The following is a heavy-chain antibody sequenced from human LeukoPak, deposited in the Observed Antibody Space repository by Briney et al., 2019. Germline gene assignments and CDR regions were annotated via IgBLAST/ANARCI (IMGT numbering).Heavy chain of an antibody. D-gene: IGHD2-2*01. CDR3: AAVGYCSSTSCYVGYFDY. CDR2: ISSSGSTI. J-gene: IGHJ4*02. Sequence: GGSLRLFCAASGFTFSSYEMNWVRQARGKGLECVSYISSSGSTIYYADSVKGRFTISRDNAKNSLYLQMNSLRAEDTAVYYCAAVGYCSSTSCYVGYFDYWGQGTLVTVSS. V-gene: IGHV3-48*03. CDR1: GFTFSSYE.